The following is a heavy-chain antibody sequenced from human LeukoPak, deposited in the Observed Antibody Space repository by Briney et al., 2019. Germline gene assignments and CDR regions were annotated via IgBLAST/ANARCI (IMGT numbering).Heavy chain of an antibody. J-gene: IGHJ3*02. D-gene: IGHD2/OR15-2a*01. V-gene: IGHV4-4*07. Sequence: GSLRLSCAASGFTFSSYAMSWIRQPAGKGLEWIGRIYSSGTTNYNPSLKSRVTISVDTATNQFSLKLRSVTAADTAVYYCARDFSAAFDIWGQGTMVTVSS. CDR1: GFTFSSYA. CDR3: ARDFSAAFDI. CDR2: IYSSGTT.